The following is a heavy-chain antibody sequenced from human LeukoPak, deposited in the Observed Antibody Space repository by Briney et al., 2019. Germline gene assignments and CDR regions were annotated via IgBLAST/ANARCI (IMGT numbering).Heavy chain of an antibody. CDR2: IYYSGST. CDR3: ARVPYYYYYMDV. V-gene: IGHV4-59*08. Sequence: SETLSLTCTVSGGSISSYYWSWIRQPPGKGLEWIGYIYYSGSTNYNPSLKSRVTISVDTSKNQSSLKLSSVTAADTAVYYCARVPYYYYYMDVWGKGTTVTISS. J-gene: IGHJ6*03. CDR1: GGSISSYY.